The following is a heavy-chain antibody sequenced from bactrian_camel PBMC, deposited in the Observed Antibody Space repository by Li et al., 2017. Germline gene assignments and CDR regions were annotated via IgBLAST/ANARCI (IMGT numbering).Heavy chain of an antibody. Sequence: VQLVESGGGLVQPGGSLRLSCAASGFTFTDYYTNWVRQAPGKGLDWVSHIDGGNSDTYYADSVKGRFTISRDNAKNTLYLRLNSLKTEDTAMYYCAKEVEAFSSARFRSGYYPTSQGTQVTVS. V-gene: IGHV3S6*01. CDR1: GFTFTDYY. CDR2: IDGGNSDT. J-gene: IGHJ4*01. D-gene: IGHD2*01.